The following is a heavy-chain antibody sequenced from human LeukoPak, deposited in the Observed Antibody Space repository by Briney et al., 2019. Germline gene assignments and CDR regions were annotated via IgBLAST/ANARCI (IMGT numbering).Heavy chain of an antibody. CDR3: ATLAARDYYYYGMDV. V-gene: IGHV1-46*01. D-gene: IGHD6-6*01. CDR1: GYTFTSYY. J-gene: IGHJ6*02. CDR2: INPSGGST. Sequence: ASVKVSCKASGYTFTSYYMHWVRQAPGQGLEWMGIINPSGGSTSYAQKFQGRVTMTEDTSTDTAYMELSSLRSEDTAVYYCATLAARDYYYYGMDVWGQGTTVTVSS.